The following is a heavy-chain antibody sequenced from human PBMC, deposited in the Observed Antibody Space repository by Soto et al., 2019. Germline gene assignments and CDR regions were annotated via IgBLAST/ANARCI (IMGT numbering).Heavy chain of an antibody. CDR2: ISYDGSNK. J-gene: IGHJ4*02. CDR3: AKSPRDYDFWSGYTDY. CDR1: GFTFSSYG. Sequence: GGSLRLSCAASGFTFSSYGMHWVRQAPGKGLEWVAVISYDGSNKYYADSVKGRFTISRDNSKNTLYLQMNSLRAEDTAVYYCAKSPRDYDFWSGYTDYWGQGTLVTVSS. D-gene: IGHD3-3*01. V-gene: IGHV3-30*18.